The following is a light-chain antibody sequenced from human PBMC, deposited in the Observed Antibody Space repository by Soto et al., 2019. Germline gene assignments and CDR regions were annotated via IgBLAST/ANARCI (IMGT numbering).Light chain of an antibody. CDR3: HQYNSDYT. V-gene: IGKV1-5*01. CDR1: QSINNC. CDR2: DAS. J-gene: IGKJ2*01. Sequence: DIQMTQSPSTLSAFVGDRVTITCRASQSINNCLAWYQQKPGEAPKLLIYDASSLQSGVPSRVSGSGSGTDFTLTISSLQPDDFATYYCHQYNSDYTFGQGTRLEV.